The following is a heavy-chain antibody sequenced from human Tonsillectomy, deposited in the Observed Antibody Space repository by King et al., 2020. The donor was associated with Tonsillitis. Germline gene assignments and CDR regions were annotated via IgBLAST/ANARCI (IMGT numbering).Heavy chain of an antibody. CDR1: GFTFSSYA. J-gene: IGHJ4*02. V-gene: IGHV3-23*04. Sequence: VQLVESGGDLVQPGGSLRLSCAASGFTFSSYAMNWVCQAPGKGLEWVSAVSGSGGGTYYADSVKGRFTISRDNSKNTLYLQMNSLRAEDTAVYYCAKEDLGFPQYYFDYWGQGTLVTVSS. CDR2: VSGSGGGT. CDR3: AKEDLGFPQYYFDY.